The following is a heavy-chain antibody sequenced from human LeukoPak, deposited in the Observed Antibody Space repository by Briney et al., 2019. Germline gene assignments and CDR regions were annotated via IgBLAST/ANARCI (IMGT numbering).Heavy chain of an antibody. CDR2: IIPILGIA. D-gene: IGHD3-10*01. CDR3: ARSMVRGHFDY. J-gene: IGHJ4*02. Sequence: ASVKVSCKASGGTFSSYAISWVRQAPGQGLEWMGRIIPILGIANYAQKFQGRVTITADKSTSTAYMELSSLRSEDTAVYYCARSMVRGHFDYWGQGTLVIVSS. CDR1: GGTFSSYA. V-gene: IGHV1-69*04.